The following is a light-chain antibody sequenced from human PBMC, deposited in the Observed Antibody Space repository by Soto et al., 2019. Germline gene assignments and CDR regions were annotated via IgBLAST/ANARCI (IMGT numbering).Light chain of an antibody. CDR2: EVS. CDR3: SSYAGSNYV. J-gene: IGLJ1*01. CDR1: SSDVGGYNY. V-gene: IGLV2-8*01. Sequence: QSVLTQPPSASGPPGQSVTISCTGTSSDVGGYNYVSWYQQHPGKAPKLMIYEVSKRPSGVPDRFSGSKSGNTASLTVSGLQAEDEADYYCSSYAGSNYVFGTGTKVTVL.